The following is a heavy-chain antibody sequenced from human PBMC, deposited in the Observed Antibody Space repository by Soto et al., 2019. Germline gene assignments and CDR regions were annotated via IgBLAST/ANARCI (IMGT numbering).Heavy chain of an antibody. D-gene: IGHD2-21*02. CDR2: ISWNSGSI. J-gene: IGHJ6*03. CDR1: GFTFEDHA. CDR3: GKDGGDPGYFYYMDV. V-gene: IGHV3-9*01. Sequence: GGSLRLSCAASGFTFEDHAMHWVRQVPGKGLEWVSGISWNSGSIGYAESVKGRFTISRDNAKNSLYLQMNSLRAEDTALYYCGKDGGDPGYFYYMDVWGKGTTVTVSS.